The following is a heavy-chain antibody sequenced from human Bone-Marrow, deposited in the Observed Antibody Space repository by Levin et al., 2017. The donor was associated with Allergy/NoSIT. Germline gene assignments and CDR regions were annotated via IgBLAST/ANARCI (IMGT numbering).Heavy chain of an antibody. CDR1: GGTFSSHA. D-gene: IGHD3-3*01. J-gene: IGHJ4*02. V-gene: IGHV1-69*01. Sequence: AGGSLRLSCKASGGTFSSHAISWVRQAPGQGLEWVGGIIPIFSTTNYAQKFQGRVTIIADEVTSTGYMELTSLRSEDTAVYYCARDRVAILQNYDYWSGPREWGQGTLVTVSS. CDR3: ARDRVAILQNYDYWSGPRE. CDR2: IIPIFSTT.